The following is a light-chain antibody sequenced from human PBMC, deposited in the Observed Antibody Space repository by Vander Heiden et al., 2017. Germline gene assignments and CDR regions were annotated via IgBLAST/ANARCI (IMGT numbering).Light chain of an antibody. CDR3: GTWDNSLSAGYV. J-gene: IGLJ1*01. V-gene: IGLV1-51*01. CDR1: SANIGNNY. CDR2: DNN. Sequence: QSVLTQQPSVSAPPGQQVIISCSGCSANIGNNYVTWYQQLTGTAPKLLIYDNNKRHSGIPGRFSGSKSGTSATLGITGLQTGDEADYYCGTWDNSLSAGYVLGTGTKVTVL.